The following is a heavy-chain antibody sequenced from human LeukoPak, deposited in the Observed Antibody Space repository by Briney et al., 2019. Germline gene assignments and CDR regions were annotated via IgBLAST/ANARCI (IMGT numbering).Heavy chain of an antibody. CDR3: ARGDGWIIDY. D-gene: IGHD5-24*01. J-gene: IGHJ4*02. Sequence: ASVKVSCKASGYTFTSYGISWVRQAPGQGLEWMGWINPNSGGTIYAQKFQGRVTMTRVTSINTADMELNRLRSDDTAVYYCARGDGWIIDYWGQGTLVTVSS. CDR1: GYTFTSYG. V-gene: IGHV1-2*02. CDR2: INPNSGGT.